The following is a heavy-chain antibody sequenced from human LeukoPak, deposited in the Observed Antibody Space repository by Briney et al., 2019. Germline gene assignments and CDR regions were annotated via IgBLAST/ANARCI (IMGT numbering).Heavy chain of an antibody. CDR3: AREGGFYRPLDY. D-gene: IGHD3-3*01. J-gene: IGHJ4*02. V-gene: IGHV4-4*02. Sequence: SGTLSLICGVSGGSISSTNWWTWVRQPPGKGLEWIGEVHLDGRTNYNPSLASRLTMSVDFSENHISLKLTPVTAADTAVYYCAREGGFYRPLDYSGQGTLVTVSS. CDR1: GGSISSTNW. CDR2: VHLDGRT.